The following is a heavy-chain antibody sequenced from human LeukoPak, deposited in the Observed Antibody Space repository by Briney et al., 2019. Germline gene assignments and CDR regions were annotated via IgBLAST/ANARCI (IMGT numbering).Heavy chain of an antibody. CDR2: IYYGGST. J-gene: IGHJ6*03. Sequence: SETLSLTCTVSGGSISSYYWSWIRQPPGKGLEWIGYIYYGGSTNYNPSLKSRVTISVDTSKNQFSLKLSSVTAADTAVYYCARVTSGYVGYYMDVWGKRTTVTVSS. CDR3: ARVTSGYVGYYMDV. D-gene: IGHD5-12*01. CDR1: GGSISSYY. V-gene: IGHV4-59*01.